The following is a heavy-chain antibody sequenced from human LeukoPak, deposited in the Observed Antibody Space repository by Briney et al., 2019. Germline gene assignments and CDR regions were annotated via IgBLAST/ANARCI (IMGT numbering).Heavy chain of an antibody. J-gene: IGHJ5*02. V-gene: IGHV1-46*01. CDR1: GYTFSDYY. CDR2: MYPSGGST. D-gene: IGHD2/OR15-2a*01. CDR3: ARDGCSSTTNCDENNWFDP. Sequence: ASVNVSCKASGYTFSDYYMHWVRQAPGQGLEWMGVMYPSGGSTRYAQKFQGRVTMTRDMSTSTVDMELCSLRSEDTAVYYCARDGCSSTTNCDENNWFDPGGQGTLVIVSS.